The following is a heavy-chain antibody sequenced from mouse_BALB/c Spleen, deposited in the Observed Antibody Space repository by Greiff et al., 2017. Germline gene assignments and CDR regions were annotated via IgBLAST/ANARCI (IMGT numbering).Heavy chain of an antibody. V-gene: IGHV5-9-4*01. CDR3: ARFYYYGSSGGSYYFDY. Sequence: DVKLVESGGGLVKPGGSLKLSCAASGFTFSSYAMSWVRQSPEKRLEWVAEISSGGSYTYYPDTVTGRFTISRDNAKNTLYLEMSSLRSEDTAMYYCARFYYYGSSGGSYYFDYWGQGTTLTVSS. CDR2: ISSGGSYT. D-gene: IGHD1-1*01. J-gene: IGHJ2*01. CDR1: GFTFSSYA.